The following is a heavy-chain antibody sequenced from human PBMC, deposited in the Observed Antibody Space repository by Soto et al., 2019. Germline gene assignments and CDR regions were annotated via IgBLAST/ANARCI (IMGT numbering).Heavy chain of an antibody. CDR3: ARDSYCSSTSCFFYYYYYGMDV. D-gene: IGHD2-2*01. CDR2: IWYDGSNK. V-gene: IGHV3-33*01. CDR1: GFTFSSYG. Sequence: GGSLRLSCAASGFTFSSYGMHWVRQAPGKGLEWVAVIWYDGSNKYYADSVKGRFTISRDNSKNTLYLQMNSLRAEDTAVYYCARDSYCSSTSCFFYYYYYGMDVWGQGTTVT. J-gene: IGHJ6*02.